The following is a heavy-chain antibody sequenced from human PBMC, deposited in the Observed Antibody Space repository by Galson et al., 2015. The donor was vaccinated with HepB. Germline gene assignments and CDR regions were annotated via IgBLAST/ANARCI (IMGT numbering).Heavy chain of an antibody. CDR1: GFTFSSYG. Sequence: SLRLSCAASGFTFSSYGMHWVRQAPGKGLEWVAVIWYDGSNKYYADSVKGRFTISRDNSKNTLYLQMNSLRAEDTAVYYCAKGGGAARPPVYGFQVWGQGTMVIVSS. V-gene: IGHV3-33*06. J-gene: IGHJ3*01. D-gene: IGHD6-6*01. CDR2: IWYDGSNK. CDR3: AKGGGAARPPVYGFQV.